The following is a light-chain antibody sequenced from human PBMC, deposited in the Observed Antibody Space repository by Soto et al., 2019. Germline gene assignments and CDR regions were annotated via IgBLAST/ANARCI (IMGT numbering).Light chain of an antibody. CDR1: QSVSSY. J-gene: IGKJ5*01. V-gene: IGKV3-11*01. CDR2: DAS. CDR3: LQSSNWPIT. Sequence: EIVLTQSPATLSLSPGERATLSCRASQSVSSYLAWYQQKPGQAPRLLIYDASNRATGIPARFSGSGSGTDFTFTISSLEPEDFAVYYCLQSSNWPITFGQGTRLEIK.